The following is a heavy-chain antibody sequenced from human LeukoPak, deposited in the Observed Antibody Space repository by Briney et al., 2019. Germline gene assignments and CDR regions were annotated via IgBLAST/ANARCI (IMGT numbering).Heavy chain of an antibody. V-gene: IGHV3-23*01. CDR3: AKDFDVVGTNVNFDY. CDR1: GFTFSSYA. Sequence: PEGSLRLSCAASGFTFSSYAMRWVRQAPGKGLEWVSAIGSGSGGTTIYADSVKGQFTISRDNSENTLYLQMNSLRAEDTAVYYCAKDFDVVGTNVNFDYWGQGTLVTVFS. D-gene: IGHD1-26*01. J-gene: IGHJ4*02. CDR2: IGSGSGGTT.